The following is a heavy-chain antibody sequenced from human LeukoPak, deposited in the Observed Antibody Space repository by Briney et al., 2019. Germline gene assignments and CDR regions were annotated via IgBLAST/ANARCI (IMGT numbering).Heavy chain of an antibody. J-gene: IGHJ4*02. D-gene: IGHD2/OR15-2a*01. V-gene: IGHV3-30*02. CDR3: AEFKGIRGDFDY. CDR2: IRYDGSNK. CDR1: GFTFSSYG. Sequence: GGSLRLSCAASGFTFSSYGMHWVRQAPGKGLEWVAFIRYDGSNKYYADSVKGRFTISRDNSKNTLYLQTNSLRAEDTAVYYCAEFKGIRGDFDYWGQGTLVTVSS.